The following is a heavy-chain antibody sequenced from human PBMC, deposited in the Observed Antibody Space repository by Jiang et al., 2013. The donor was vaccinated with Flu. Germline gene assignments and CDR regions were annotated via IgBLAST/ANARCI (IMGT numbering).Heavy chain of an antibody. Sequence: KPSETLSHTCAVYGGSLGTYYWSWIRQPPGKGLEWIGEVKQGGHTNYNPSLKSRVTISRDPTKNQFYLSLSSVTAADTAVYYCTRGWSGVVAADWGQGALVTVSS. CDR1: GGSLGTYY. CDR2: VKQGGHT. CDR3: TRGWSGVVAAD. V-gene: IGHV4-34*01. D-gene: IGHD3-3*01. J-gene: IGHJ4*02.